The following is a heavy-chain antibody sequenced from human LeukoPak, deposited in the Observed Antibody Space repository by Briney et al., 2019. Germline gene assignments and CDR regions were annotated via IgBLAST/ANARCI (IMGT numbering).Heavy chain of an antibody. CDR3: ARGVKAVAGLDY. CDR2: INHSGST. D-gene: IGHD6-19*01. CDR1: GGSFSSYY. J-gene: IGHJ4*02. V-gene: IGHV4-34*01. Sequence: SETLSLTCAVYGGSFSSYYWSWIRQPPGKGLEWIGEINHSGSTNYNPSLKSRVTISVDTSKNQFSLKLSSVTAADTAVYYCARGVKAVAGLDYWGQGTLVTVSS.